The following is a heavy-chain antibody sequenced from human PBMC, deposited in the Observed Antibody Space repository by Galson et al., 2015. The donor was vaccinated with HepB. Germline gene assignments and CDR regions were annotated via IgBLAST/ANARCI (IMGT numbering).Heavy chain of an antibody. CDR1: GFTSGSYW. V-gene: IGHV3-7*03. CDR3: ANLRVVVISLDAFDI. Sequence: SLRLSCAASGFTSGSYWMSWVRQAPGKGLEWVANIKQDGSEKYYVDSVKGRFTISRDNSKNTLYLQMNSLRAEDTAVYYCANLRVVVISLDAFDIWGQGTMVTVSS. J-gene: IGHJ3*02. D-gene: IGHD3-22*01. CDR2: IKQDGSEK.